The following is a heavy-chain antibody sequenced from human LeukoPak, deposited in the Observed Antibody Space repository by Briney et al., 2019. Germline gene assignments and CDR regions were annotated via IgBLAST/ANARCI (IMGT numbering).Heavy chain of an antibody. CDR1: GGSISAYY. Sequence: SETLSLTCTVSGGSISAYYWSWIRQPAGKGLEGIGRIYTSGSTNYNPSLKSRVTMSLDTSKNQFSLKLRSVTAADTALYYCARGIYCSGTTCYYYYYYMDVWGKGTTVTVSS. V-gene: IGHV4-4*07. CDR2: IYTSGST. J-gene: IGHJ6*03. D-gene: IGHD2-2*01. CDR3: ARGIYCSGTTCYYYYYYMDV.